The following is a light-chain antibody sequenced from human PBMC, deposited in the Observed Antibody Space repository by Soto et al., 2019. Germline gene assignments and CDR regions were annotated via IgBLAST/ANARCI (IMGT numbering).Light chain of an antibody. J-gene: IGLJ1*01. CDR3: CSLTTSHTYV. V-gene: IGLV2-14*03. CDR1: SSDIGHYDY. Sequence: QSALTQPASVSGSPGQSIAISCTGTSSDIGHYDYVSWYQQHPGKAPKLMIYHVTYRPSGVSNRYSGSKSGNSASLTISGLQADDEADYYCCSLTTSHTYVFGSGTKVTVL. CDR2: HVT.